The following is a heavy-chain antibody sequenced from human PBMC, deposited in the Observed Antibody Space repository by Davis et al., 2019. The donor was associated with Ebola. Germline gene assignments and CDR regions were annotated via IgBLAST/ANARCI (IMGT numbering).Heavy chain of an antibody. D-gene: IGHD3-9*01. Sequence: PGGSLRLSCVASEYSVSSNFLSWVRQAPGKGLEWVSVISNDGITNYIDSVKGRFTISRDNANNSLYLQMNSLRAEDTAVYYCARVDEVMDVWGQGTMVTVSS. J-gene: IGHJ3*01. V-gene: IGHV3-53*01. CDR3: ARVDEVMDV. CDR2: ISNDGIT. CDR1: EYSVSSNF.